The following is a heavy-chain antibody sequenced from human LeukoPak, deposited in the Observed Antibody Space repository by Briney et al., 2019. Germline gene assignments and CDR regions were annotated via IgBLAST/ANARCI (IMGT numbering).Heavy chain of an antibody. V-gene: IGHV3-23*01. CDR3: AKNGDRGAYCSGGSCYPYYYYYMDV. CDR2: ISGSGGST. CDR1: GFTFSSYG. J-gene: IGHJ6*03. D-gene: IGHD2-15*01. Sequence: GGSLRLSCAASGFTFSSYGMSWVRQAPGKGLEWVSAISGSGGSTYHADSVKGRFTISRDNSKNTLYLQMNSLRAEDTAVYYCAKNGDRGAYCSGGSCYPYYYYYMDVWGKGTTVTISS.